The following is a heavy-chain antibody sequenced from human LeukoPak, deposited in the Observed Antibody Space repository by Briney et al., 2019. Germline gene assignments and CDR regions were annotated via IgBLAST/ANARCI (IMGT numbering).Heavy chain of an antibody. CDR3: ARIAGDY. V-gene: IGHV4-38-2*02. CDR1: GYSISSGYY. J-gene: IGHJ4*02. CDR2: IYHSGST. Sequence: SETLSLTCTVSGYSISSGYYWGWIRQPPGKGLEWIGSIYHSGSTYYNPSLKSRVTISVDTSKNQFSLKLSSVTAADTAVYYCARIAGDYWGQGTLVTVSS.